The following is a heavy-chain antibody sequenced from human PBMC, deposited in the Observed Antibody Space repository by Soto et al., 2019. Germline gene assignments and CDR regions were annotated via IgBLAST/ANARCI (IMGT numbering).Heavy chain of an antibody. CDR3: AREKEDDSGDYNAFDI. D-gene: IGHD4-17*01. J-gene: IGHJ3*02. Sequence: LSLTCTVSGDSINNGDCYWSWLRQLPGKGLEWIGYIYYSGSKYYNPSLKSRVSMSVDTSKNHFSLDLTSVTAADTAVHYCAREKEDDSGDYNAFDIWGQGTVVTVSS. CDR1: GDSINNGDCY. CDR2: IYYSGSK. V-gene: IGHV4-30-4*01.